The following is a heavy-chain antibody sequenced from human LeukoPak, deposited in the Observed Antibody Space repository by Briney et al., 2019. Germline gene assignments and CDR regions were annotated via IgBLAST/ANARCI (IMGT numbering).Heavy chain of an antibody. CDR2: INPSGGST. V-gene: IGHV1-46*01. CDR1: GYTFTSYY. J-gene: IGHJ4*02. CDR3: ARGYCTNGVCRLFDY. D-gene: IGHD2-8*01. Sequence: GASVKVSCKASGYTFTSYYMHWVRQAPGQGLEWMGIINPSGGSTTYAQKFQGRVTMTRDTSTSTVYMELSSLRSEDTAVYYCARGYCTNGVCRLFDYWGQGTLVTVSS.